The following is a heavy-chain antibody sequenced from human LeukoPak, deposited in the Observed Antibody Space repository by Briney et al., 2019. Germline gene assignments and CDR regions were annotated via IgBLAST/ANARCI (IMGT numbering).Heavy chain of an antibody. D-gene: IGHD2-21*02. J-gene: IGHJ4*02. V-gene: IGHV4-34*01. CDR3: ARNNLVVTATDY. CDR1: GGSFSGYY. Sequence: SETLSLTCAVSGGSFSGYYWTWIRQPPGKGLEWIGEINHSGSANYNPSLMSRVTISVDTSKNQFSLKLSSVTAADTAVYYCARNNLVVTATDYWGQGTLVTVSS. CDR2: INHSGSA.